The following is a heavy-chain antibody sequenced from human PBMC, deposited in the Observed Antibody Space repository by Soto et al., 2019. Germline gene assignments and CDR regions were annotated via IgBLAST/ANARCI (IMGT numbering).Heavy chain of an antibody. V-gene: IGHV4-59*01. CDR2: IYHSGPT. J-gene: IGHJ1*01. CDR1: GGSLSSFY. CDR3: ARVHKQALVTVPGAHETL. Sequence: QVRLQESGPGLVKSSETLSLTCTASGGSLSSFYWGWIRRPPGKGLEWSGYIYHSGPTRYNSSLKGRVTMSVDSSKHEFSLKVNSATAADTATSYCARVHKQALVTVPGAHETLGGHGSLVTVGS. D-gene: IGHD6-6*01.